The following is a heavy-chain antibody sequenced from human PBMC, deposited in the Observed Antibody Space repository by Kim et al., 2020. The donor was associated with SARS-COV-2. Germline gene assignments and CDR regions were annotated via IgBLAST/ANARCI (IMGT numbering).Heavy chain of an antibody. D-gene: IGHD3-9*01. CDR3: ARDHSAALPKYFDY. V-gene: IGHV1-18*04. CDR1: GYVFTNYG. J-gene: IGHJ4*02. CDR2: ISGYDDTT. Sequence: ASVKVSCKATGYVFTNYGITWVRQAPGHGLEWLGWISGYDDTTRFAQKVQGRLSLTTDASKDTAYMELTGLTSDDTAVYFCARDHSAALPKYFDYWGLGTQVTVSS.